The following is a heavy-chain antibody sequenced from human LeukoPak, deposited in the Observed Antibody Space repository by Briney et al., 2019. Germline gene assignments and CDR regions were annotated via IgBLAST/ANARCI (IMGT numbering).Heavy chain of an antibody. V-gene: IGHV3-21*01. Sequence: GGSLRLSCAASGFTFSSYSMNWVRQAPGKGLEWVSPISSSSSYIYYADSVKGRFTISRDNAKNSLYLQMISLRAEDTAVYYCARDYYYDSSGKNFGDYWGQGTLVTVSS. CDR2: ISSSSSYI. J-gene: IGHJ4*02. CDR1: GFTFSSYS. D-gene: IGHD3-22*01. CDR3: ARDYYYDSSGKNFGDY.